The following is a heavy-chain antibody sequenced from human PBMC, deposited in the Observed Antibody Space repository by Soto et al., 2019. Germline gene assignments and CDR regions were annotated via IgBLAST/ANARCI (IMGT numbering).Heavy chain of an antibody. CDR2: IYPGDSDT. D-gene: IGHD1-20*01. CDR1: GYSFTSYW. CDR3: ARHVNNPRERMDV. J-gene: IGHJ6*02. Sequence: GESLKISCKGSGYSFTSYWIGWVRQMPGKGLEWMGFIYPGDSDTRYSPSFQGQVTISADKSISTAYLQWSSLKASDTAMYYCARHVNNPRERMDVWGQGTTVTVSS. V-gene: IGHV5-51*01.